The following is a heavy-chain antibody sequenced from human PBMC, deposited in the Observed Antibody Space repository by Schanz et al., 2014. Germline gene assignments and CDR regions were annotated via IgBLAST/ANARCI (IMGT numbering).Heavy chain of an antibody. CDR1: GGTFSSYT. J-gene: IGHJ4*02. CDR2: IIPVLAIA. Sequence: QVQLVQSGAEVKKPGSSVKVSCTASGGTFSSYTISWIRQAPGQGLEWMGRIIPVLAIADYAQKFQGRVTITADKSTFTAYMDVSSLRSEDTAVYYCARARSWPDYWGQGTLVTVSS. CDR3: ARARSWPDY. D-gene: IGHD6-13*01. V-gene: IGHV1-69*04.